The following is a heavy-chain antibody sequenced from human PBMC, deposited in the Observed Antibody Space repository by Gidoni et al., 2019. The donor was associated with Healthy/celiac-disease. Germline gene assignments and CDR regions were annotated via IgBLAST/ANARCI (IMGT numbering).Heavy chain of an antibody. CDR1: GVSISSSSYY. J-gene: IGHJ5*02. CDR2: IYYSGGA. V-gene: IGHV4-39*01. D-gene: IGHD5-12*01. Sequence: QLQLQESGPGLVKPSETLSLTCTVPGVSISSSSYYWGWIRQPPGKGLEWIGSIYYSGGAYYNPSLKSRVTISVDTSKNQFSLKLSSVTAADTAVYYCARHMNGYNTNWFDPWGQGTLVTVSS. CDR3: ARHMNGYNTNWFDP.